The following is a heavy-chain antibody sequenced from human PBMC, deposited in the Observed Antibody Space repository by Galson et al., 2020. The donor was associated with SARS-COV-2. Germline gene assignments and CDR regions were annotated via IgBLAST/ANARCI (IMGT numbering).Heavy chain of an antibody. V-gene: IGHV1-2*02. CDR3: ARDGTAMVTNGFDI. CDR2: INPNSGGT. J-gene: IGHJ3*02. CDR1: GYTFTGYY. D-gene: IGHD5-18*01. Sequence: ASVTVSCKASGYTFTGYYMHWVRQAPGHGLEWMGWINPNSGGTNYAQKFQGRVTMTRDTSISIAYMELSRLRSDDTAVYYCARDGTAMVTNGFDIWGQGTMVTVSS.